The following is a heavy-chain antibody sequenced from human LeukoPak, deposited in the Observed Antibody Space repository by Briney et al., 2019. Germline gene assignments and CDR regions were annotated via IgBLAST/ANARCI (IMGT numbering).Heavy chain of an antibody. D-gene: IGHD4-17*01. Sequence: SVKVSCKASGGTFSSYAISWVRQAPGQGLEWMGRIIPILGIANYAQKFQGRVTITADKSTSTAYMELSSLRSEDTAVYYCARDPTVTNFHDAFDIWGQGTMVTVSS. CDR1: GGTFSSYA. J-gene: IGHJ3*02. V-gene: IGHV1-69*04. CDR3: ARDPTVTNFHDAFDI. CDR2: IIPILGIA.